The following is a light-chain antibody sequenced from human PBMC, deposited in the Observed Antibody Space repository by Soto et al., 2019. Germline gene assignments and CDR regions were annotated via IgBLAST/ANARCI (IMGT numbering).Light chain of an antibody. J-gene: IGKJ2*01. CDR2: DAS. V-gene: IGKV3-11*01. CDR3: QQRGNWPRT. Sequence: EIVLTQSPATLSLSPGERATLSCRASQSVSSYLAWYQQKPGQAPRLLIYDASNRATDIPARFSGSGSGTDFTLTISSLEPEDFAFYYCQQRGNWPRTFGQRTKLEIK. CDR1: QSVSSY.